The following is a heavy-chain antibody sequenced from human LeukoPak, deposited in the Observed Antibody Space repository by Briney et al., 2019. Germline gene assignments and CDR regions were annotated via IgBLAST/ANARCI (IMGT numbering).Heavy chain of an antibody. V-gene: IGHV3-23*01. D-gene: IGHD3-16*01. J-gene: IGHJ3*02. CDR1: GFTFSSYG. CDR2: ISGSGFST. Sequence: GGSLRLSCAASGFTFSSYGMSWVRQAPGKGLEWVSGISGSGFSTFYADSVKGRFTISRDNSKNTLYLQMHSLRVEDTAVYYCAKLVGYAFDIWGQGTMVTVSS. CDR3: AKLVGYAFDI.